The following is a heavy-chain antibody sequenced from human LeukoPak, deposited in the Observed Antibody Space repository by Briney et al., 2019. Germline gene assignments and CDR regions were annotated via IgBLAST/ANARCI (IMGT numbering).Heavy chain of an antibody. D-gene: IGHD3-10*01. Sequence: SETLSLTCTVSGGSISSYYWSWLRQPPGKGLEWIGYIYYSGSTYYNPSLKSRVTISIDTSKNQFSLKLSSVTAADTAVYYCARGRRGSGSAFGLDVWGQGTTVTVSS. CDR3: ARGRRGSGSAFGLDV. J-gene: IGHJ6*02. V-gene: IGHV4-59*12. CDR2: IYYSGST. CDR1: GGSISSYY.